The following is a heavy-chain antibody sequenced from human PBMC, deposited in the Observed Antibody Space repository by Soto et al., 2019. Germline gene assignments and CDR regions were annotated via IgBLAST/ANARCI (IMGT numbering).Heavy chain of an antibody. V-gene: IGHV3-23*01. D-gene: IGHD1-26*01. Sequence: VGSLRLSCVVSLFPFGANAMSWVRQAPGKGLEWVSGLSNTGRRTSYADSVEGRFNISRDNSENTVYLQMNSLRVEDTAVYYCATEMGATQGPFDNWGQGTLVTVS. CDR3: ATEMGATQGPFDN. J-gene: IGHJ4*02. CDR1: LFPFGANA. CDR2: LSNTGRRT.